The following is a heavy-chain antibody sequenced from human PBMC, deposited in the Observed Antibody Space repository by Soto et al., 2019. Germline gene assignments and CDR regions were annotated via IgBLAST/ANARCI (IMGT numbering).Heavy chain of an antibody. J-gene: IGHJ4*02. CDR2: IYYSGST. Sequence: QVQLQESGPGLVKPSETLSLTCTVSGGSVSSGSYYWSWIRQPPGKGLEWIGYIYYSGSTNYNPSLKSRVTISVDTSKNQFSLKLSSVTAADTAVYYCARGSRRYGDYADYWGQGTLVTVSS. V-gene: IGHV4-61*01. CDR1: GGSVSSGSYY. D-gene: IGHD4-17*01. CDR3: ARGSRRYGDYADY.